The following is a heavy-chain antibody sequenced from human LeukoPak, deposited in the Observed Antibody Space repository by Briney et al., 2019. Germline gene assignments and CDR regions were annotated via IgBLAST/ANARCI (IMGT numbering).Heavy chain of an antibody. CDR1: GGSISSYY. D-gene: IGHD3-22*01. CDR3: ARDYYDSSGSIYNWFDP. CDR2: IYYSGST. V-gene: IGHV4-59*12. Sequence: SETLSLTCTVSGGSISSYYWSWIRQPPGKGLEWLGYIYYSGSTYYNPSLKSRVSISLDTSKNQLSLKLSSVTAADTAVYYCARDYYDSSGSIYNWFDPWGQGTLVTVSS. J-gene: IGHJ5*02.